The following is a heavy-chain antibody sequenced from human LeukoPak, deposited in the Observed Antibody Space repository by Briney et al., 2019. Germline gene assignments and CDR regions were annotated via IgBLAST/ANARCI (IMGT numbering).Heavy chain of an antibody. CDR1: GFTFSSYS. CDR3: ARSLYSSGWKRGYYFDY. D-gene: IGHD6-19*01. Sequence: GGSLRLSCAASGFTFSSYSMNWVRQAPGKALEWVSSISSSSSYIYYADSVKGRFTISRDNAKNSLYLQMNSLRAGDTAVYYCARSLYSSGWKRGYYFDYWGQGALVTVSS. CDR2: ISSSSSYI. V-gene: IGHV3-21*01. J-gene: IGHJ4*02.